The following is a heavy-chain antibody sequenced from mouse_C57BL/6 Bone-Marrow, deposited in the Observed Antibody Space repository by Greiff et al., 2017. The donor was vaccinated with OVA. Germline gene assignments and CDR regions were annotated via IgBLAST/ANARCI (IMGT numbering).Heavy chain of an antibody. J-gene: IGHJ2*01. V-gene: IGHV14-4*01. CDR3: GTYRY. CDR1: GFNIKDDY. Sequence: EVQRVESGAELVRPGASVKLSCTASGFNIKDDYMHWVKERPEQGLEWIGWIDPENGDTEYATKFQGKATITADTSSKTVYLHLSSLTSEDTAVYYCGTYRYWGQGNTLTVSS. CDR2: IDPENGDT.